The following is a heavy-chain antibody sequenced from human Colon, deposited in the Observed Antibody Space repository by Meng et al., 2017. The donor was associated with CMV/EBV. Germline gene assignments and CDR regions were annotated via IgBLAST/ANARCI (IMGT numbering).Heavy chain of an antibody. Sequence: GALKISCAASGFSFTSFWMAWVRQAPGKGLEWVASIRQGGGETYYGDSMKDRFTISRDNDKDFLFLQMSSLRVEDTAVYYCARWGFSGMFRASGRQAADWLDSWGRGTLVTVSS. CDR1: GFSFTSFW. V-gene: IGHV3-7*01. CDR3: ARWGFSGMFRASGRQAADWLDS. J-gene: IGHJ5*01. CDR2: IRQGGGET. D-gene: IGHD3-10*01.